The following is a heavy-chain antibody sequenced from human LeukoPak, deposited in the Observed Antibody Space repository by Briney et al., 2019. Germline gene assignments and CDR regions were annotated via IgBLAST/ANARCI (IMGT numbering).Heavy chain of an antibody. V-gene: IGHV4-39*01. CDR3: ARLLGYCSDFNCPAWGS. CDR1: GGAITSNGYY. D-gene: IGHD2-15*01. J-gene: IGHJ4*02. CDR2: IQNSATF. Sequence: KPSETLSLTCSVSGGAITSNGYYWGWLRQSPGQGLEWIGNIQNSATFHYNPSLQSRVTISVDMSKNQFSLKLSSVTAADTAVYYCARLLGYCSDFNCPAWGSWGLGTLVTVSS.